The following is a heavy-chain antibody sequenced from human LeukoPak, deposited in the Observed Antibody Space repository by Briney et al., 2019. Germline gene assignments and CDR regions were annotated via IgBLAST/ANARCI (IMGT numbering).Heavy chain of an antibody. V-gene: IGHV1-69*05. Sequence: ASVKVSCKASGYTFTGYYIHWVRQAPGQGLEWMGGIIPIFGTANYAQKFQGRVTITTDESTSTAYMELSSLRSEDTAVYYCARSPAQGYCSGGSCYSNAFDIWGQGTMVTVSS. CDR3: ARSPAQGYCSGGSCYSNAFDI. CDR1: GYTFTGYY. D-gene: IGHD2-15*01. CDR2: IIPIFGTA. J-gene: IGHJ3*02.